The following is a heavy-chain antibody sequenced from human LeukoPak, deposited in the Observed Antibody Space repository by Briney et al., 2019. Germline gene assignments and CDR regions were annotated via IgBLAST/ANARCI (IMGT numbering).Heavy chain of an antibody. CDR1: GVSISSQY. CDR3: ARDIISEYSSSHSHFDH. CDR2: ICYSGST. Sequence: PSETLSLTCTVSGVSISSQYWSWLRQPPGKGLEWIGYICYSGSTSYNPSLKSRVTISVDTSKNQFSLRLSSVTAADTAVYYCARDIISEYSSSHSHFDHWGQGTLVTVSS. D-gene: IGHD6-6*01. V-gene: IGHV4-59*11. J-gene: IGHJ5*02.